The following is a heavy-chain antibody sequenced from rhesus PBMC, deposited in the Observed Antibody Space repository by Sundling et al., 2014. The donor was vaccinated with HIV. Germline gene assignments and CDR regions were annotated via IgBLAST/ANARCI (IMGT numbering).Heavy chain of an antibody. CDR2: IYWDDDT. J-gene: IGHJ4*01. CDR3: ASGFPPDC. D-gene: IGHD2-39*01. Sequence: QVTLKESGPALVKPTQTLTLTCTFSGFSLSTSGTGVGWIRQPPGKTLEWLAHIYWDDDTRYSTSLKSRLTISKDTSKNQVVLTMTNMDPVDTATYYCASGFPPDCWGQGLLVTVSS. V-gene: IGHV2-174*02. CDR1: GFSLSTSGTG.